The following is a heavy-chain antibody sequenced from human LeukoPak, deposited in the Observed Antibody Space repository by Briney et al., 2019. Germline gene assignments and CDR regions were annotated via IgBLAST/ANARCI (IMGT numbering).Heavy chain of an antibody. CDR3: TRAPDGAPPDY. Sequence: SETLSLTCAVSGGSISSSNWWSWVRQPPGKGLEWIGEIYHSGTTYYNPFLKSRVSISVDTSKKQFSLKLSSVTAADTAVYYCTRAPDGAPPDYWGQGTLVTVSS. J-gene: IGHJ4*02. D-gene: IGHD1-26*01. V-gene: IGHV4-4*02. CDR2: IYHSGTT. CDR1: GGSISSSNW.